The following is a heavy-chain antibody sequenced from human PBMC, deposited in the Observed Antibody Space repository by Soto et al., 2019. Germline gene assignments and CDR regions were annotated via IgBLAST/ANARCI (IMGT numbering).Heavy chain of an antibody. CDR3: ARDELGGAYDVWH. CDR2: ISSAGGT. D-gene: IGHD3-3*01. CDR1: GITVTNCF. V-gene: IGHV3-66*01. J-gene: IGHJ4*02. Sequence: EVQLVESGGGLVQPGGSLRLSCAASGITVTNCFMTWVRQAPGKGLEWVSVISSAGGTYYADSVKGRFTISRDNYRNTLYLQMNTLRAEDTAVYYCARDELGGAYDVWHGGQGTLVTVSS.